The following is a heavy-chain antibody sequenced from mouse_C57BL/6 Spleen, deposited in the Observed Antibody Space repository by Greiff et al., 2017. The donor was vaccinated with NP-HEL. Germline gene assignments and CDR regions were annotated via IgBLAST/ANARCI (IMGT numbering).Heavy chain of an antibody. CDR2: ISSGSSTI. CDR3: AYYGSSPRFAY. CDR1: GFTFSDYG. J-gene: IGHJ3*01. Sequence: EVQLVESGGGLVKPGGSLKLSCAASGFTFSDYGMHWVRQAPEKGLEWVAYISSGSSTIYYADTVKGRFTISRDNAKNTLFLQMTSLRSEDTAMYYCAYYGSSPRFAYWGQGTLVTVSA. V-gene: IGHV5-17*01. D-gene: IGHD1-1*01.